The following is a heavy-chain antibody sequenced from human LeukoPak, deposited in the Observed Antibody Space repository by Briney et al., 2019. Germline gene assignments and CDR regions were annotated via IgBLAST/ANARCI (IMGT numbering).Heavy chain of an antibody. CDR1: GYTFTAYY. J-gene: IGHJ5*02. D-gene: IGHD6-13*01. CDR2: INPNSGDT. V-gene: IGHV1-2*02. CDR3: ARAVAAIVNWFDP. Sequence: GASVKVSGKAPGYTFTAYYMHWVRQAPGQGLEWMGWINPNSGDTNNAQKFQGRVTMTSDTSISTAYIELSSLTSDDTAVYYCARAVAAIVNWFDPWGQGTLVTVSS.